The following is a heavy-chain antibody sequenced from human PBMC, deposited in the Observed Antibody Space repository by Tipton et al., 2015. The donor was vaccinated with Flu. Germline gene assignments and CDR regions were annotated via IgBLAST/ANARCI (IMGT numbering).Heavy chain of an antibody. CDR1: GFTFSSYS. J-gene: IGHJ4*02. CDR3: AKDWYSSSWYYFDY. Sequence: SLRLSCAASGFTFSSYSMNWVRQAPGKGLEWVSCISSSSSTIYYADSVKGRFTISRDNAKNSLYLQMNSLRAEDTALYYCAKDWYSSSWYYFDYWGQGTLVTVSS. CDR2: ISSSSSTI. D-gene: IGHD6-13*01. V-gene: IGHV3-48*04.